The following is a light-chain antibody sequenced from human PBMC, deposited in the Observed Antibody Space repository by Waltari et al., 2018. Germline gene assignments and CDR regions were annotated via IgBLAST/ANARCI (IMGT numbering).Light chain of an antibody. V-gene: IGKV4-1*01. CDR1: QTVLESSTNKNY. Sequence: DIVMTQSPDSLAVSLGDGDTIHCRSGQTVLESSTNKNYVAWYQQKTVQPPKLLIYWASTRESGVPGRFSGSGSGTEFTLTVSSLQAEDVAVYYCQQYYDIPYTFGQGTKLEI. CDR3: QQYYDIPYT. J-gene: IGKJ2*01. CDR2: WAS.